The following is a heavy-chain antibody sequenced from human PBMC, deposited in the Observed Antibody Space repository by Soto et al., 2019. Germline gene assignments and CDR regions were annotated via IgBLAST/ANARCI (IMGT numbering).Heavy chain of an antibody. D-gene: IGHD3-22*01. CDR3: ARGSTFTYYYDSTGYYIFDF. CDR1: GFTFSSYS. CDR2: IRSSSSYI. J-gene: IGHJ4*02. V-gene: IGHV3-21*01. Sequence: GGFLRLSCAASGFTFSSYSMNWVRQAPGKGLEWVSSIRSSSSYIYYADSAKGRFTISRDNAKNSLYLQMNSLRAEDTAVYYCARGSTFTYYYDSTGYYIFDFWGQGTLVTVSS.